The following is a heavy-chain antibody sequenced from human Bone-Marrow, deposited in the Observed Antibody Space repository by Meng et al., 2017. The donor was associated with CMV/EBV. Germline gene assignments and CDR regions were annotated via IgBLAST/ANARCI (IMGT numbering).Heavy chain of an antibody. CDR3: VNRFDS. CDR1: GFTFSSYS. CDR2: ISSSSSYI. V-gene: IGHV3-21*01. Sequence: ETLSLTCAASGFTFSSYSMNWVRQAPGKGLEWVSSISSSSSYIYYADSVKGRFTISRDNAKNSLYLQMNSLRADDTAVYYCVNRFDSWGQGTMVTVSS. J-gene: IGHJ3*02. D-gene: IGHD2/OR15-2a*01.